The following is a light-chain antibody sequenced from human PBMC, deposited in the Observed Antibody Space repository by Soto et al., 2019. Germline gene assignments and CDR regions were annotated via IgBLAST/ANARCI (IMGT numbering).Light chain of an antibody. CDR2: EVT. V-gene: IGLV2-14*01. Sequence: QSVLTQPASVSGSPGQSITISCTGTSSDIDTYNYVSWYQQHPGKAPKLIIYEVTNWPSGVSNRFSGSKSGDTASLTISGLRAEDEAYYYCSSYTSSTDYVFGTGTKVTVL. J-gene: IGLJ1*01. CDR1: SSDIDTYNY. CDR3: SSYTSSTDYV.